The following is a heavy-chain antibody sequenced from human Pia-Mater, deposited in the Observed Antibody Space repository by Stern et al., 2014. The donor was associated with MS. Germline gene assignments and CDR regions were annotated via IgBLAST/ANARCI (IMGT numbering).Heavy chain of an antibody. V-gene: IGHV5-51*01. CDR2: IFPSDPET. Sequence: MQLVQSGAEVKKPGESLKIACKGSGYSFSSYWIAWVRQMPGKGLEWMGMIFPSDPETRYSPSFEGQVTISVDKSTSTAYLHWSSLKASDTARYYCGREVALTAGLLGFWGQGTQVIVS. J-gene: IGHJ4*02. D-gene: IGHD3-22*01. CDR1: GYSFSSYW. CDR3: GREVALTAGLLGF.